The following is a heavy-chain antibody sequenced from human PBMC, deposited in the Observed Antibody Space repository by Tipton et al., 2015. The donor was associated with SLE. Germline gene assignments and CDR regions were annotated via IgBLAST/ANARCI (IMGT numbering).Heavy chain of an antibody. CDR3: GKDPRISY. CDR1: GFTVTNYG. V-gene: IGHV3-23*03. D-gene: IGHD3-3*02. J-gene: IGHJ4*02. Sequence: SLRLSCAASGFTVTNYGMMWVRQAPGKGLEWVSVFYSGGDTYYADSVKGRFTVSRDQSKNTVYLQMNSLRVGDTAVYYCGKDPRISYWGQGTLVTVSS. CDR2: FYSGGDT.